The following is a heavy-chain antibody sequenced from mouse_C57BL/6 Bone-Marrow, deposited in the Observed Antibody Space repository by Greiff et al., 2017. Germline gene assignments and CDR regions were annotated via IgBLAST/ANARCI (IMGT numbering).Heavy chain of an antibody. CDR3: AREGYSGYFDV. Sequence: QVHVKQSGAELARPGASVKLSCKASGYTFTSYGISWVKQRPGKGLEWIGEIYPRGGNTYYNEKFKGKATLTADKSSSTAYMELRSLTSEDSAVXFCAREGYSGYFDVWGTGTTVTVSS. V-gene: IGHV1-81*01. D-gene: IGHD2-3*01. CDR1: GYTFTSYG. CDR2: IYPRGGNT. J-gene: IGHJ1*03.